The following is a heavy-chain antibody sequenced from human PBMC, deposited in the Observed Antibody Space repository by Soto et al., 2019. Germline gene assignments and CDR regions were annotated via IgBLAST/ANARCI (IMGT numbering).Heavy chain of an antibody. Sequence: ASVKVSCKASGYTFTSYGISWVRQAPGQGLEWMGWISAYNGNTNYAQKLQGRVTMTTDTSTSQAYMELRSLRSDDTAVYYCARDRNINYDILTGPFDYWGQGTLVTVSS. CDR2: ISAYNGNT. J-gene: IGHJ4*02. CDR1: GYTFTSYG. CDR3: ARDRNINYDILTGPFDY. V-gene: IGHV1-18*01. D-gene: IGHD3-9*01.